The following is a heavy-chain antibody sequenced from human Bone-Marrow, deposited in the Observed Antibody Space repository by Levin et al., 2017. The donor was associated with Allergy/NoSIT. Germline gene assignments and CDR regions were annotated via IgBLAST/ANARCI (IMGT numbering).Heavy chain of an antibody. V-gene: IGHV3-23*01. J-gene: IGHJ5*02. Sequence: RGESLKISCEASGFFIRNFVMSWVRQAPGKGLEWVSEISGRGGGTYYADSVKGRFTISRDNSKNTLYLQMNSLKAEDTAVYYCAKTRYDSTGYQSRASFDPWGPGTLVTVSS. CDR1: GFFIRNFV. CDR2: ISGRGGGT. D-gene: IGHD3-22*01. CDR3: AKTRYDSTGYQSRASFDP.